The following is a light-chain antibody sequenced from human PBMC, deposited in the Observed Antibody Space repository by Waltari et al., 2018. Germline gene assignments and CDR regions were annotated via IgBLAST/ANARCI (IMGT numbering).Light chain of an antibody. J-gene: IGKJ2*01. Sequence: VFAHSPANLSFSPWGGATLPCRASQSVRGNYLAWYQQKPGQPPRLLIHRASNRATDIPGRFSGTGSGTDFTLTISRLEPEDFAVYFCHQYGSSPPYTFGQGTKLEVK. CDR2: RAS. CDR3: HQYGSSPPYT. CDR1: QSVRGNY. V-gene: IGKV3-20*01.